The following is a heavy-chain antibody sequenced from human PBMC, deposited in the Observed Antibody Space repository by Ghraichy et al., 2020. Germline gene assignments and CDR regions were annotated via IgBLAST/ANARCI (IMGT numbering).Heavy chain of an antibody. D-gene: IGHD3-22*01. Sequence: GESLNISCAASGFTFSDYYMSWIRQAPGKGLEWVSYISSSSSYTNYADSVKGRFTISRDNAKNSLYLQMNSLRAEDTAVYYCARDRYDSSGYYFDWFDPWGQGTLVTVSS. J-gene: IGHJ5*02. V-gene: IGHV3-11*06. CDR1: GFTFSDYY. CDR2: ISSSSSYT. CDR3: ARDRYDSSGYYFDWFDP.